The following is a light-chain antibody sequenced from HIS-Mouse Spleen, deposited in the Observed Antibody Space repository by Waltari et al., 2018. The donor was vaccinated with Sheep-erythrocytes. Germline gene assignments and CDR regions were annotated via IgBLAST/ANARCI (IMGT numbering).Light chain of an antibody. V-gene: IGLV2-14*03. J-gene: IGLJ3*02. CDR1: SSDVGGYNY. CDR2: DVS. CDR3: SSYTSSSTRV. Sequence: QSALTQPASVSGSPGQSITISCTGTSSDVGGYNYVSWYQQHPGKAPKLMIYDVSNRPSVVSNRFAGSKSDNTASLTISGLQAEDETDYYCSSYTSSSTRVFGGGTKLTVL.